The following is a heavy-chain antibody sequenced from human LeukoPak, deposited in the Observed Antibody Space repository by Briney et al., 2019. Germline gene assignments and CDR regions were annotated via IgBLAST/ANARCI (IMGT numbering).Heavy chain of an antibody. CDR1: GGSISSYY. J-gene: IGHJ6*03. D-gene: IGHD2-15*01. CDR3: ARTLRGGYYYYVDV. CDR2: ISHSGIT. Sequence: PSETLSLTCTVSGGSISSYYCSWIRQPPGKGLEWIGCISHSGITNYNPSLKSRVTISVDTSKNQFSLKLSSVTAADTAVYYCARTLRGGYYYYVDVWGKGTTVTISS. V-gene: IGHV4-59*01.